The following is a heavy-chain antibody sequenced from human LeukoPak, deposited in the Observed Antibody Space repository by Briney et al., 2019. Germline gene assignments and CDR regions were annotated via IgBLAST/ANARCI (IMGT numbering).Heavy chain of an antibody. J-gene: IGHJ6*02. CDR1: GFTFSSYS. D-gene: IGHD3-10*01. CDR3: ARIGGPGYYYYGMDV. V-gene: IGHV3-48*02. CDR2: ITSSSSTK. Sequence: PGGSLRLSCAASGFTFSSYSMNWVRQAPGKGLEWISFITSSSSTKYYTDSVKGRFTISRDNGKNPLYLQVNSLRDEDTAVYYCARIGGPGYYYYGMDVWGQGTTVTVSS.